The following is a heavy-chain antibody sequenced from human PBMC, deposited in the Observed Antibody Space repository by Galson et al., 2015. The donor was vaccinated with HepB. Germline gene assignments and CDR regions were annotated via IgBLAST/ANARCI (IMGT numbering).Heavy chain of an antibody. CDR1: GYTFTSYG. V-gene: IGHV1-18*01. J-gene: IGHJ3*02. D-gene: IGHD3-22*01. Sequence: SVKVSCKASGYTFTSYGISWVRQAPGQGLEWMGWISAYNGNTNYAQKLQGRVTMTTDTSTSTAYMELRSLRSDDTAVYYCARDTMIVVSAFDAFGIWGQGTMVTVSS. CDR3: ARDTMIVVSAFDAFGI. CDR2: ISAYNGNT.